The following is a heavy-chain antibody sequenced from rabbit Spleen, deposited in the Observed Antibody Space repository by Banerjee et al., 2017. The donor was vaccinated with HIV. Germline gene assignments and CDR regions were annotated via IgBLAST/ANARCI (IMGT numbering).Heavy chain of an antibody. Sequence: QSLEESGGDLVKPGASLTLTCTASGVSFSFNSYMCWVRQAPGKGLEWIACIDSSSSDFTYFASWAKGRFTISKTSSTTVTLQMTSLTAADTATYFCARDTSTSFSTYGMDLWGPGTLVTVS. D-gene: IGHD1-1*01. J-gene: IGHJ6*01. CDR1: GVSFSFNSY. V-gene: IGHV1S40*01. CDR3: ARDTSTSFSTYGMDL. CDR2: IDSSSSDFT.